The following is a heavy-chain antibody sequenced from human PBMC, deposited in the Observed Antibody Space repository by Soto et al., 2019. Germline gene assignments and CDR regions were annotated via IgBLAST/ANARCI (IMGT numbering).Heavy chain of an antibody. Sequence: QLVQSGAEVKKPGAAVKVSCKASGYSFTDYYIHWVRQAPGQGLEWMGWIDPHSGGTNYAQKFQGRVTMTSDTSITTAYMELSRLRSDDTAVYYCSRGVPTAIHLGWFDPWGQGTLVTVSS. CDR1: GYSFTDYY. CDR3: SRGVPTAIHLGWFDP. J-gene: IGHJ5*02. V-gene: IGHV1-2*02. CDR2: IDPHSGGT. D-gene: IGHD2-2*02.